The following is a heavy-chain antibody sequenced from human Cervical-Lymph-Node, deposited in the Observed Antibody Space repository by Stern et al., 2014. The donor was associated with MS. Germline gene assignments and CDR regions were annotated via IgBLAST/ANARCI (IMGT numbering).Heavy chain of an antibody. CDR3: TRVILYCSSTSCQYFDY. CDR2: IRSKAYGGTT. J-gene: IGHJ4*02. V-gene: IGHV3-49*04. D-gene: IGHD2-2*01. Sequence: EVQLVASGGGLVQPGRSLRLSCTASGFTFGDYAMSWVRQAPGKGLEWVGFIRSKAYGGTTEYAASVKGRFTISRDDSKSIAYLQMNSLKTEDTAVYYCTRVILYCSSTSCQYFDYWGQGTLVTVSS. CDR1: GFTFGDYA.